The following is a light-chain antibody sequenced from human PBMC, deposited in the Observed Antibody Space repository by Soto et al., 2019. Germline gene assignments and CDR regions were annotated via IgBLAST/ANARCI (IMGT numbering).Light chain of an antibody. CDR3: QQYGSSPT. CDR2: GAS. J-gene: IGKJ1*01. CDR1: QSVSSN. V-gene: IGKV3-15*01. Sequence: EIRMTQSPATLSVSPGESATLSCRASQSVSSNLAWYQQKPGQAPRLLIYGASTRATGIPARFSGSGSGTDFTLTISRLEPEDFAVYYCQQYGSSPTFGQGTKVDI.